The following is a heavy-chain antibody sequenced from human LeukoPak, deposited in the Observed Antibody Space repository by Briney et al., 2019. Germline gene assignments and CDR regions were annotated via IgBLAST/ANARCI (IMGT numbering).Heavy chain of an antibody. D-gene: IGHD6-13*01. CDR3: ARAGLSSSWFDY. V-gene: IGHV4-39*07. CDR2: IYYSGST. J-gene: IGHJ4*02. Sequence: PSETLSLTCTVSGGSISSSSYYWGWIRQPPGKGLEWIGSIYYSGSTYYNPSLKSRVTISVDTSKNQFSLKLSSVTAADTAVYYCARAGLSSSWFDYWGQGTLVTVSS. CDR1: GGSISSSSYY.